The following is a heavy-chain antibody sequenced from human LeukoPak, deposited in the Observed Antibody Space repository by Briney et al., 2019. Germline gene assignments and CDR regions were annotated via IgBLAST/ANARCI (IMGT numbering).Heavy chain of an antibody. CDR3: AREGLGYCSSTCFDY. CDR1: GGPISVDY. J-gene: IGHJ4*02. CDR2: IYYTGRT. Sequence: PSETLSLTCIVSGGPISVDYWNWIRQAPGKGLEWIGYIYYTGRTKYNPSLASRLTISIDTSKSQFSLKLSSVTAADTAVYYCAREGLGYCSSTCFDYWGQGTLVTVSS. D-gene: IGHD2-2*01. V-gene: IGHV4-59*12.